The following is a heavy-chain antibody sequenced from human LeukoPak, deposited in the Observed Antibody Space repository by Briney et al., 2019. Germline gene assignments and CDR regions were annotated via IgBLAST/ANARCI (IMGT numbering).Heavy chain of an antibody. CDR1: GSTFSSYP. Sequence: GGSLGPSWAPPGSTFSSYPMSWAPQAPGKGLEWVSAISGSGGSTYYADSVKGRFTISRDNSKNTLYLQMNSLRAEDTAVYYCAKDGYYYDSSGYYSGFDYWGQGTLVTVSS. J-gene: IGHJ4*02. CDR3: AKDGYYYDSSGYYSGFDY. CDR2: ISGSGGST. V-gene: IGHV3-23*01. D-gene: IGHD3-22*01.